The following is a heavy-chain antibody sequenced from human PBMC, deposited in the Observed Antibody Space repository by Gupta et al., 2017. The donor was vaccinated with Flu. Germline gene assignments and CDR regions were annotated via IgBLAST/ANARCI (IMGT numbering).Heavy chain of an antibody. V-gene: IGHV4-4*02. CDR3: AKTRGGGSAEVDP. CDR2: VYHSGAN. CDR1: GGSISSNNW. J-gene: IGHJ5*02. Sequence: LEVSGPGLVWPSGTISLTCSVSGGSISSNNWWNWVRQSPGKGLEWIGEVYHSGANNYNPSLASRVTRSVDNSKNQFSLKLTSVTAADTAVDYCAKTRGGGSAEVDPWGQGTLVTVSS. D-gene: IGHD1-26*01.